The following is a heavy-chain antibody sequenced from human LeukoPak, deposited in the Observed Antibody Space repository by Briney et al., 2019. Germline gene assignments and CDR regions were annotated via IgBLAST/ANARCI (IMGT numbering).Heavy chain of an antibody. V-gene: IGHV4-59*13. CDR3: ARSDYHNSGSHTVFDAFDI. CDR1: GGSIRRCC. CDR2: IDDSGNT. J-gene: IGHJ3*02. D-gene: IGHD3-10*01. Sequence: SETLSLTSTGSGGSIRRCCWSWIRRPPGKGLEWFGYIDDSGNTNYNPSLKSQVTISVDESKNQFSLKLSFVTAADTAMYYCARSDYHNSGSHTVFDAFDIWGQGTRVTVSS.